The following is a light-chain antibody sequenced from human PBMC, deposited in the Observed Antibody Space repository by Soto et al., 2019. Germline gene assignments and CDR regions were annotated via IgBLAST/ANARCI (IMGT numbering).Light chain of an antibody. CDR2: DAS. CDR3: QQRSNWPHT. Sequence: EIVLTQSRATLSLSPGERAALSCRASQSISSYLAWYQQKPGHAPRLLIYDASNRATGIPARFSGSGSGTDFTLTISSLEPEDFAVYYCQQRSNWPHTFGQGTKLEIK. CDR1: QSISSY. J-gene: IGKJ2*01. V-gene: IGKV3-11*01.